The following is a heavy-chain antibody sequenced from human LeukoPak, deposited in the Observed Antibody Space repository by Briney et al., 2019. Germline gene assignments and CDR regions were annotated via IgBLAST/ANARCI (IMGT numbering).Heavy chain of an antibody. CDR2: ISSSSSYI. D-gene: IGHD3-22*01. CDR1: GFTFSSYS. Sequence: GGSLRLSCAASGFTFSSYSMNWVRQAPGKGLEWVSSISSSSSYIYYADSVKGRFTISRDNAKNSLYLQMNSLRAEDTAVYYCARDNRPGYYDSSAFDIWGQGTMVTVSS. J-gene: IGHJ3*02. CDR3: ARDNRPGYYDSSAFDI. V-gene: IGHV3-21*01.